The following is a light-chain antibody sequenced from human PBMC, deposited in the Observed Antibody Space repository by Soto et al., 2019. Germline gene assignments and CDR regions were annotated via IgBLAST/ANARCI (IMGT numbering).Light chain of an antibody. Sequence: DIKMTRSPSSLSASVEYRIPLRCQASQDIRYYLRWYQQKQGQAPNLLIYGASTLEPGVPSRFSGSGSGTDFSLTISSLQPEDIATYYCQQYDNLPITFGHGTRLEIK. CDR3: QQYDNLPIT. J-gene: IGKJ5*01. CDR2: GAS. V-gene: IGKV1-33*01. CDR1: QDIRYY.